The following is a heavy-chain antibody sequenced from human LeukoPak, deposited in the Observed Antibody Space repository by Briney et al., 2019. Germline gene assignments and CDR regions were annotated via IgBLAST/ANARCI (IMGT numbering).Heavy chain of an antibody. CDR1: GFTFSNHG. V-gene: IGHV3-23*01. D-gene: IGHD3-10*01. J-gene: IGHJ4*02. CDR3: AKDDAWLRFGE. CDR2: ISPSGDIT. Sequence: GGTLRLSCAASGFTFSNHGMNWVRQAPGKGLEWVSGISPSGDITYYADSVKGRFTISRDNSKNTVYLQVISLTAEDTAVYYCAKDDAWLRFGEWSQGTLVTVSS.